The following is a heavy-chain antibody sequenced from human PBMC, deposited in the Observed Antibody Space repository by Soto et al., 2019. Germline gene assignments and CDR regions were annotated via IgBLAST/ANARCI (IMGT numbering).Heavy chain of an antibody. D-gene: IGHD1-1*01. V-gene: IGHV1-8*01. Sequence: ASVKVSCKASGYTFTSYDIYWVRQATGQGLEWMGWMNPNTGNSGYAQKFQGRVTVTSGTSINTVHMELSSLRSEDTAVYYCARRAETNGWNGFGADKYYFDFWGQGALVTVSS. CDR1: GYTFTSYD. J-gene: IGHJ4*02. CDR3: ARRAETNGWNGFGADKYYFDF. CDR2: MNPNTGNS.